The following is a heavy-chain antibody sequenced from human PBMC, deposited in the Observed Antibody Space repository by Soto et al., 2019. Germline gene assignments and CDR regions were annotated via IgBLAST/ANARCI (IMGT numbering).Heavy chain of an antibody. CDR1: GYIFINYY. J-gene: IGHJ3*02. CDR3: ARVKIWRGGRDAFDI. Sequence: ASVKVSCKASGYIFINYYIHWVRQAPGQGLEWIGIINPNGGSTNYAQKFRGRVTMARDTSTSTVYMDLSSLRSDDTAVYYCARVKIWRGGRDAFDIWGQGTMVTVSS. D-gene: IGHD3-3*01. CDR2: INPNGGST. V-gene: IGHV1-46*01.